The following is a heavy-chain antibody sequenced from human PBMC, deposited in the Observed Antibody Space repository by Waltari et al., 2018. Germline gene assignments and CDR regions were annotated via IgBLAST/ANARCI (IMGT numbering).Heavy chain of an antibody. CDR2: IYRGGGA. J-gene: IGHJ4*02. CDR3: VKETAYGYYFDN. CDR1: GFTFNHYD. Sequence: EVQLLESGGGLIPPGGSLTLSCAASGFTFNHYDMKWSRKAPGKGLEGVSVIYRGGGAYYADSVKGRFTSARDNSKNTLYLQMSSLRLEDTAVYYCVKETAYGYYFDNWGQGTLVSVSS. V-gene: IGHV3-23*03. D-gene: IGHD3-10*01.